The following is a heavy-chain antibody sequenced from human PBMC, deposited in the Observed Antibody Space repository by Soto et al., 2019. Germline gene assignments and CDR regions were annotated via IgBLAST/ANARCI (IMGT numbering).Heavy chain of an antibody. CDR2: ISYGGGTT. Sequence: GGSLRLSCTASGFTFSIYAMNWVRQAPGKGLEWVSAISYGGGTTYYADSVKGRFTISRDNSKNTLYLQMNSLRAEDTAVYYCAKNPGYYYDSTGYHFDYWGQGTLVTV. CDR3: AKNPGYYYDSTGYHFDY. J-gene: IGHJ4*02. D-gene: IGHD3-22*01. CDR1: GFTFSIYA. V-gene: IGHV3-23*01.